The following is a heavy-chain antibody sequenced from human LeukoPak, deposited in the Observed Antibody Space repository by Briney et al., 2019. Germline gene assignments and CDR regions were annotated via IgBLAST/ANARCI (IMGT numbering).Heavy chain of an antibody. Sequence: GGSLRRSCAASGFTFSSHWMSWVRQAPGKGLEWVANINQDGSEKYYVDSVKGRFTISRDNAKNSLYLQMSSLRAEDTAVYYCARGVDGYFDFWGQGTLLTVSS. CDR3: ARGVDGYFDF. D-gene: IGHD2-8*01. CDR2: INQDGSEK. CDR1: GFTFSSHW. V-gene: IGHV3-7*04. J-gene: IGHJ4*02.